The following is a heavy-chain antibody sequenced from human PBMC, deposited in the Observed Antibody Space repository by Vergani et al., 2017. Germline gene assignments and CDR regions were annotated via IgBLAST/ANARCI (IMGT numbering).Heavy chain of an antibody. D-gene: IGHD2-2*01. J-gene: IGHJ4*02. Sequence: QVQLVQSGAEVKKPGSSVKVSCKASGGTFSSYGISWVRQAPGQGLEWIGGIIPVFGTPHYAQKFQGRVTITADGSKSTAYMELSSLRSEDTAVYYCARVGYCSTTSCYVGGLDYWGQGTLVTVSS. CDR3: ARVGYCSTTSCYVGGLDY. V-gene: IGHV1-69*12. CDR1: GGTFSSYG. CDR2: IIPVFGTP.